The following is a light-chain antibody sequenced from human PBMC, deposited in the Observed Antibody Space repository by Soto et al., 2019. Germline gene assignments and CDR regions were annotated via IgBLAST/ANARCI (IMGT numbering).Light chain of an antibody. Sequence: QLVLTQPRSVSGSPGQSVTISCTGTSSDVGGYNYVSWYQQHPGKVPKLMIYDVSKRPSGVPDRFSGSKSGNTASLTISGLQAEDEADYYCCSYAGRSTPYVFGTGTKLTVL. CDR2: DVS. CDR3: CSYAGRSTPYV. V-gene: IGLV2-11*01. J-gene: IGLJ1*01. CDR1: SSDVGGYNY.